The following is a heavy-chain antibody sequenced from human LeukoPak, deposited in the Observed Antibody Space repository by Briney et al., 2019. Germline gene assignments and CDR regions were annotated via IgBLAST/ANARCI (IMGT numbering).Heavy chain of an antibody. CDR3: ARSLQLDN. J-gene: IGHJ4*02. D-gene: IGHD1-1*01. V-gene: IGHV3-21*01. CDR1: GFIFSDYN. Sequence: GGSLRLSCAASGFIFSDYNMNWVRQAPGKGLEWVSSISGLSSYIYYADSVKGRLTISRDNAKNSLYLQLNSLRAEDTALYYCARSLQLDNWGQGTLVTVSS. CDR2: ISGLSSYI.